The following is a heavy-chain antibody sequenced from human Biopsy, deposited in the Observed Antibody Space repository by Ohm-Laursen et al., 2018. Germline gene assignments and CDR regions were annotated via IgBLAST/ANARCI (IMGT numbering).Heavy chain of an antibody. V-gene: IGHV4-61*01. Sequence: PSQTLSLTCSVSGGSVSSSNYYWNWIRQTPGKGLEWIGFIYNTERTNYNPSLKSRVTISLDTSKNQFPLELSSVIPSDTAVYYCAIDRVPRRGVMPVYYYGMDVWGQGSTVTVSS. CDR3: AIDRVPRRGVMPVYYYGMDV. CDR1: GGSVSSSNYY. J-gene: IGHJ6*02. CDR2: IYNTERT. D-gene: IGHD2-21*01.